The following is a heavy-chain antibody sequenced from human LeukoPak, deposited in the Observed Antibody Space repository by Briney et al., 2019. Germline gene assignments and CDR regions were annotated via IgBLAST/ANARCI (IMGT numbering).Heavy chain of an antibody. J-gene: IGHJ4*02. CDR2: ISSSSSTI. V-gene: IGHV3-48*04. CDR3: ARDLRSYGLDY. CDR1: GFTFSSYS. D-gene: IGHD5-18*01. Sequence: GGSLRLSCAASGFTFSSYSMNWVRQAPGKGVEWVSYISSSSSTIYYADSVKGRFTISRDNAKNSLYLQMNSLRAEDTAVYYCARDLRSYGLDYWGQGTLVTVSS.